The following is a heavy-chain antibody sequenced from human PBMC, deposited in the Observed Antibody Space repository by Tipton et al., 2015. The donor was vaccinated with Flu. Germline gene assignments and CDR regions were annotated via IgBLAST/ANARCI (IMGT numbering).Heavy chain of an antibody. J-gene: IGHJ4*02. CDR1: GFIFSAYG. Sequence: QLVQSGGGLVKPGGSLRLSCAASGFIFSAYGMHWVRQAPGKGLEWVAFISFDGHNDYYADSVKGRFTISRDNSKNTLFLQMNSLRTEDTAVYYCAKDFQAVTVLPLDYWGQGTLVTVSS. V-gene: IGHV3-30*18. CDR2: ISFDGHND. D-gene: IGHD4-17*01. CDR3: AKDFQAVTVLPLDY.